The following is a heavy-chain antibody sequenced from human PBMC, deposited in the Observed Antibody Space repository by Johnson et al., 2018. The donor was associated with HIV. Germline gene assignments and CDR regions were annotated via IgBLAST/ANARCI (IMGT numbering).Heavy chain of an antibody. V-gene: IGHV3-33*01. J-gene: IGHJ3*02. CDR2: IWYDGSNK. D-gene: IGHD3-22*01. Sequence: QVQLVESGGGVVQPGRSLRLSCAASGFTFSSYGMHWVRQAPGKGLEWVAVIWYDGSNKYYADSVKGRFTISRDNSKNTLYLQMNSLKTEDTAVYYCTRRTTYYYDSSGYNDAFDIWGQGTMVTVSS. CDR1: GFTFSSYG. CDR3: TRRTTYYYDSSGYNDAFDI.